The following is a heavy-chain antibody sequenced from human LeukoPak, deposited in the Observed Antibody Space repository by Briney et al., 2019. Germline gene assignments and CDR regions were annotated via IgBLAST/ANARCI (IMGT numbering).Heavy chain of an antibody. CDR3: ARRGLRPDYYYMDV. Sequence: GGSLRLSCAASGFTFSSYAMSWVRQAPGKGLEWVSAISGSGGSTYDADSVKGRFTISRDNPKNTLYLQMNSLRAEDTAVYYCARRGLRPDYYYMDVWGKGTTVTVSS. CDR1: GFTFSSYA. D-gene: IGHD3-3*01. CDR2: ISGSGGST. J-gene: IGHJ6*03. V-gene: IGHV3-23*01.